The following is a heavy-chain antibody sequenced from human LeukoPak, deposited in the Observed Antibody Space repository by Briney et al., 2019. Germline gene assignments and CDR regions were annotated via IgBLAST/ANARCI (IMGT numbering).Heavy chain of an antibody. CDR1: GFPLSSYA. CDR2: TSSSDPGT. CDR3: AKDPRDHSYGWSWRYFDY. D-gene: IGHD5-18*01. V-gene: IGHV3-23*01. Sequence: RTGGSLRLSCAASGFPLSSYAMSWVRQGPGKGLEWVAATSSSDPGTYHADSVRGRFTISRDNSKNTLYLQMNSLRPEDTAVYYCAKDPRDHSYGWSWRYFDYWGQGTLVTVSS. J-gene: IGHJ4*02.